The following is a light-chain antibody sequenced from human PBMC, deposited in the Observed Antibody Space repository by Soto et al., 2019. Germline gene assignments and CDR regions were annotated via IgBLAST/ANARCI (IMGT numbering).Light chain of an antibody. Sequence: ETVLTQSPGTLSLSPGERATLSCRASQSLGSDYLAWYQRKPGQAPRLLIYGVSSRATDIPDRFSGSGSGTDFTLTISRLEQDYFAMYSCQLYGISRAFRQGTKLDIK. J-gene: IGKJ1*01. CDR2: GVS. CDR1: QSLGSDY. CDR3: QLYGISRA. V-gene: IGKV3-20*01.